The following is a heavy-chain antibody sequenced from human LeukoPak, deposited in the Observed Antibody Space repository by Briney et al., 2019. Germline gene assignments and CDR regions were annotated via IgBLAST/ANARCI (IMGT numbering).Heavy chain of an antibody. CDR1: GYTLTELS. CDR2: FDPEDGET. CDR3: ATAAYYDSSGYYPIIYYFDY. Sequence: GASVKVSCKVSGYTLTELSMHWVRQAPGKGLEWMGGFDPEDGETIYAQKFQGRVTMTEDTSTDTAYTELSSLRSEDTAVYHCATAAYYDSSGYYPIIYYFDYWGQGTLVTVSS. D-gene: IGHD3-22*01. J-gene: IGHJ4*02. V-gene: IGHV1-24*01.